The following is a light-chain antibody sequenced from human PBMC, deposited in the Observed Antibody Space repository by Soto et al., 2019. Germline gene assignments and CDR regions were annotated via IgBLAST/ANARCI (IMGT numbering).Light chain of an antibody. V-gene: IGKV3-20*01. CDR2: GAS. Sequence: IVLTQSPGTLSLSRGERVTLSCRASQSVTTRLAWYQHQPGKAPRLLIYGASNRATGIPDRLSGSGSGTDFTLPIRRLEPEDFAVYYCQQYGSSGTFGQGTKVDIK. J-gene: IGKJ1*01. CDR3: QQYGSSGT. CDR1: QSVTTR.